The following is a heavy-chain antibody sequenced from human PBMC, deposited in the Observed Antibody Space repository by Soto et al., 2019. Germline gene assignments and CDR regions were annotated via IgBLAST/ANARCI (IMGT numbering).Heavy chain of an antibody. D-gene: IGHD6-13*01. CDR3: WRGSSWTKVEY. J-gene: IGHJ4*02. Sequence: QVQLVQSGAEVKKPGSSVKVSCKASGGTVSNSAISWLRQAPGQGLEWMGGIIPIFGPATYSQKFQDRVTITADESTGTGYMELSSLTSEDTAVYFCWRGSSWTKVEYWGQGTLVTVSS. CDR1: GGTVSNSA. CDR2: IIPIFGPA. V-gene: IGHV1-69*01.